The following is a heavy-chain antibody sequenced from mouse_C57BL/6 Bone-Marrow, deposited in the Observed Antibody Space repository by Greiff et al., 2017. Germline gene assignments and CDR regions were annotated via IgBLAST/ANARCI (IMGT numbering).Heavy chain of an antibody. CDR3: ARSSLLRKDY. V-gene: IGHV1-50*01. D-gene: IGHD1-2*01. CDR2: IDPSDSYT. CDR1: GYTFTSYW. Sequence: QVQLKQPGAELVKPGASVKLSCKASGYTFTSYWMQWVKQRPGQGLEWIGEIDPSDSYTNYNQKFKGKATLTVDTSSSTAYMQLSSLTSEDSAVYYCARSSLLRKDYWGQGTTLTVSA. J-gene: IGHJ2*01.